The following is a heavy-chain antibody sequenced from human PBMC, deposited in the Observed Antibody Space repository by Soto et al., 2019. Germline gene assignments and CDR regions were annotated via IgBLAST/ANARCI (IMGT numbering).Heavy chain of an antibody. J-gene: IGHJ4*02. V-gene: IGHV3-23*01. CDR2: ISGSGGST. D-gene: IGHD3-22*01. CDR1: GFTFSGYA. Sequence: GGSLRLSGAASGFTFSGYAMSWVRQAPGKGLEGVSAISGSGGSTYYADSVKGRFTISRDNSKNTLYLQINSLRAEDTAVYYCAKAFPPYDSSGYYYFDFWGPGPLVTVSS. CDR3: AKAFPPYDSSGYYYFDF.